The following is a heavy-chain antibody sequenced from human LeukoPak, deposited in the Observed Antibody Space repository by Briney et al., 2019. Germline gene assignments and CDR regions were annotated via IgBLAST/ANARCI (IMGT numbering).Heavy chain of an antibody. CDR2: ISGSGGSA. CDR1: GFTFSTYA. D-gene: IGHD2-21*01. J-gene: IGHJ1*01. V-gene: IGHV3-23*01. Sequence: TGGSQRLSCAASGFTFSTYAMSWVRQAPGKGLEWVSAISGSGGSAYYADSVKGRFTISRDNSKKTLYLQMNSLRAEDTAVYYCAKDCGGDCYSRKYFQHWGQGTLVTVSS. CDR3: AKDCGGDCYSRKYFQH.